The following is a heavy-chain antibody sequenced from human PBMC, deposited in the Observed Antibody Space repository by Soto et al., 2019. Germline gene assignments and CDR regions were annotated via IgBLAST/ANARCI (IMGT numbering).Heavy chain of an antibody. CDR3: ARVVGDPRASDAFDI. J-gene: IGHJ3*02. Sequence: EVQLVESGGGLVKPGGSLRLSCAASGFTFSSYSMNWVRQAPGKGLEWVSSISSSSSYIYYADSVKGRFTISRDNAKNSLYLQMNSLRAEDMAVYYCARVVGDPRASDAFDIWGQGTMVTVSS. D-gene: IGHD3-10*01. CDR1: GFTFSSYS. V-gene: IGHV3-21*01. CDR2: ISSSSSYI.